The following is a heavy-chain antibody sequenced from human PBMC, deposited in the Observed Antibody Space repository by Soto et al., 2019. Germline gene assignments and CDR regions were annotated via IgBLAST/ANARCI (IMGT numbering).Heavy chain of an antibody. CDR1: GYTFTGYY. V-gene: IGHV1-2*02. J-gene: IGHJ6*02. Sequence: AAVKVSCKASGYTFTGYYMHGVRQAPGQGLEWMGWINPNSGGTNYAQKFRGRVTMTRDTSISTAYMELSRLRSDDTAVYYCARTLFYGSGSYPPGGYYGMDVWGQGTTVTVSS. D-gene: IGHD3-10*01. CDR3: ARTLFYGSGSYPPGGYYGMDV. CDR2: INPNSGGT.